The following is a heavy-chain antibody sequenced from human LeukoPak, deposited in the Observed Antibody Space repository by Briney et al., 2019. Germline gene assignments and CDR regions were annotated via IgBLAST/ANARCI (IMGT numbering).Heavy chain of an antibody. CDR3: ARAGGFGKINWFDP. J-gene: IGHJ5*02. V-gene: IGHV4-34*01. CDR1: GGSFSGYY. D-gene: IGHD3-10*01. CDR2: INHSGST. Sequence: SETLSLTCAVYGGSFSGYYWSWIRQPPGKGLEWIGEINHSGSTNYNPSLKSRVTISVDTSKNQFSLKPSSVTAADTAVYYCARAGGFGKINWFDPWGQGTLVTVSS.